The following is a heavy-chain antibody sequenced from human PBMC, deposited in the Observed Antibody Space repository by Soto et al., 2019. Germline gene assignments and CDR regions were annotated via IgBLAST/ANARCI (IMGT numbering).Heavy chain of an antibody. CDR1: GYTFTSYG. CDR3: ARGGVDGDYVDYYYGMDV. CDR2: ISAYNGNT. D-gene: IGHD4-17*01. J-gene: IGHJ6*01. V-gene: IGHV1-18*01. Sequence: ASVKVSCKASGYTFTSYGISWVRQAPGQGLEWMGWISAYNGNTNYAQKLQGRVTMTTDTSTSTAYMELRSLRSDDTAVYYCARGGVDGDYVDYYYGMDVWGQGTTVTVPS.